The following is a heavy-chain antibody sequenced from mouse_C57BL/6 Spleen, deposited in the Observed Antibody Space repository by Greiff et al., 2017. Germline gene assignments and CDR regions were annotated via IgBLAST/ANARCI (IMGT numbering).Heavy chain of an antibody. V-gene: IGHV5-17*01. CDR1: GFTFSAYG. CDR3: ARTQSGAY. Sequence: EVKLVESGGGLVKPGGSLKLSCAASGFTFSAYGMHWVRQAPGKGLEWVAYISRGSGTIYYADTVKGRFTITRDNAKNTLFMQMTSLRSEDTAMYYCARTQSGAYWGQGTLVTVSA. J-gene: IGHJ3*01. CDR2: ISRGSGTI. D-gene: IGHD4-1*01.